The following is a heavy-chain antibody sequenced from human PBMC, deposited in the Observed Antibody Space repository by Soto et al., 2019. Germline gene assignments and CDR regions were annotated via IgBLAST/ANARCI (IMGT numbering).Heavy chain of an antibody. Sequence: QVQLVQSGAEVKKPGASVKVSCKASGYTFTSYGISWVRQAPGQGLEWMGWISAYNGNTNYAQKLQGRVTMTTNTSTSTAYMELRSLRSDDTAVYYCASSPSNYYGSGSFENWGQGTMVTVSS. CDR1: GYTFTSYG. V-gene: IGHV1-18*01. D-gene: IGHD3-10*01. CDR2: ISAYNGNT. J-gene: IGHJ4*02. CDR3: ASSPSNYYGSGSFEN.